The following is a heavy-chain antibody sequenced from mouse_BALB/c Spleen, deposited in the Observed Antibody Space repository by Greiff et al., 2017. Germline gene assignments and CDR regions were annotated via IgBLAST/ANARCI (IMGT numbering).Heavy chain of an antibody. CDR3: ARSGVYYGRDY. Sequence: EVQRVESGGGLVQPGGSRKLSCAASGFTFSSFGMHWVRQAPEKGLEWVAYISSGSSTIYYADTVKGRFTISRDNPKNTLFLQMTSLRSEDTAMYYCARSGVYYGRDYWGQGTTLTVSS. D-gene: IGHD1-1*01. CDR1: GFTFSSFG. CDR2: ISSGSSTI. V-gene: IGHV5-17*02. J-gene: IGHJ2*01.